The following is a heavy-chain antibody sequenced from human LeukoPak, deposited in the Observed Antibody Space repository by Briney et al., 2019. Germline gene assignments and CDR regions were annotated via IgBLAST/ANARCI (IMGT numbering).Heavy chain of an antibody. CDR2: IHYSGIT. D-gene: IGHD3-10*01. Sequence: SETLSLTCTVSGDSISSYYWSWIRQPPGKGLQWIGYIHYSGITDYNPSLKSRVPISVDTSKNQFSLKLNSVTAADTAVYYCARDGLGSYWSYWGQGDLVTVSS. CDR1: GDSISSYY. CDR3: ARDGLGSYWSY. V-gene: IGHV4-59*01. J-gene: IGHJ4*02.